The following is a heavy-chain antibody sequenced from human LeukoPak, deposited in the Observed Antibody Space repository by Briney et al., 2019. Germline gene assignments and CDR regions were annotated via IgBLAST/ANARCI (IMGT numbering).Heavy chain of an antibody. CDR1: GFTFTSAW. J-gene: IGHJ5*02. CDR3: AAWFGESVP. D-gene: IGHD3-10*01. Sequence: GGSLRLSCAASGFTFTSAWMSWLRQTPEKGLEWVAHMNEDGSGRFYVDSAKGRFTISRDDTQNSVYLQMNSLRVEDTAVYYCAAWFGESVPWGQGTLVTVS. CDR2: MNEDGSGR. V-gene: IGHV3-7*01.